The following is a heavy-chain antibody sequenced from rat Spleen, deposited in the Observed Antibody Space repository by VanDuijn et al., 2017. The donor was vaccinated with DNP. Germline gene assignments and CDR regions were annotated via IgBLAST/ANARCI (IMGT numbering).Heavy chain of an antibody. CDR3: ARHGRITTVATYWFFDF. Sequence: EVQLVESGGGLVQPGRSLKLSCAASGFTFNKYGMAWVRQAPTKGLEWVASISASGGSTYYRDSVKGRFTISRDNAKGTLYLQMDSLRSEDTATYFCARHGRITTVATYWFFDFWGPGTMVTVSS. CDR2: ISASGGST. D-gene: IGHD1-3*01. V-gene: IGHV5S13*01. CDR1: GFTFNKYG. J-gene: IGHJ1*01.